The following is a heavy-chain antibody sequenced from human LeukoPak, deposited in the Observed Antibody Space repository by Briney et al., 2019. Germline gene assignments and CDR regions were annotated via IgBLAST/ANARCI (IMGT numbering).Heavy chain of an antibody. Sequence: SVKVSCKASGGTFSSYAISWVRQAPGQGLEWMGGIIPIFGTANYAQKFQGRVTITADESTSTAYMELSSLRSEDTAVYYCARATRSGSWYDAFDIWGQGTMVTVSS. J-gene: IGHJ3*02. CDR2: IIPIFGTA. V-gene: IGHV1-69*13. CDR3: ARATRSGSWYDAFDI. D-gene: IGHD6-13*01. CDR1: GGTFSSYA.